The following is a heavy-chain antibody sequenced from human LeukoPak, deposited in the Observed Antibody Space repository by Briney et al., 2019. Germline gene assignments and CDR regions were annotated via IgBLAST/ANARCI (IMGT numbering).Heavy chain of an antibody. CDR3: ARDRDYGSGSPHRY. V-gene: IGHV3-21*01. CDR2: ISSSSSYI. J-gene: IGHJ4*02. Sequence: GGSLRLSCAASGFTFSSYSMNWVRQAPGKGLEWVSSISSSSSYIYYAGSVKGRFTIPRDNAKNSLYLQMNSLRAEDTAVYYCARDRDYGSGSPHRYWGQGTLVTVSS. D-gene: IGHD3-10*01. CDR1: GFTFSSYS.